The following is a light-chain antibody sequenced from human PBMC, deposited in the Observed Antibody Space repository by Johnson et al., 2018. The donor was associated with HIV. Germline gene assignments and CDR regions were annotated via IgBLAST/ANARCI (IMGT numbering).Light chain of an antibody. Sequence: QSVLTLPPSVSAAPGQKVTISCSGSSSNIGSNYVSWYQQLPGTASKLLIYENNKRPSGIPDRFSGSKSGTSATLGITGLQTGDEADYYCGTWDSSLSAYVFGTGTKVTVL. CDR1: SSNIGSNY. CDR2: ENN. J-gene: IGLJ1*01. V-gene: IGLV1-51*02. CDR3: GTWDSSLSAYV.